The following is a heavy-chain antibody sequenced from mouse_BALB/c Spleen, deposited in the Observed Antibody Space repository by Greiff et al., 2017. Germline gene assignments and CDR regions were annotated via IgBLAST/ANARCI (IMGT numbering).Heavy chain of an antibody. V-gene: IGHV6-6*02. CDR2: IRLKSNNYAT. CDR1: GFTFSNYW. J-gene: IGHJ4*01. D-gene: IGHD2-1*01. CDR3: TRPLYHGNYRGAMDY. Sequence: EVKLVESGGGLVQPGGSMKLSCVASGFTFSNYWMNWVRQSPEKGLEWVAEIRLKSNNYATHYAESVKGRFTISRDDSKSSVYLQMNNLRAEDTGIYYCTRPLYHGNYRGAMDYWGQGTSVTVSS.